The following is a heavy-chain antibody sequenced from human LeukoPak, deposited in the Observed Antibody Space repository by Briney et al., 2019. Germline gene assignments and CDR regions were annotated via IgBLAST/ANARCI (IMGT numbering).Heavy chain of an antibody. CDR3: ARRNDFWSGSVRTYYGMDV. J-gene: IGHJ6*02. CDR1: GYTFTSYD. Sequence: ASVKVSCKASGYTFTSYDVNWVRQATGQGLEWMGWMNPNSGNTGYAQKFQGRVTMTRNTSISTAYMELSSLRSEDTAVYYCARRNDFWSGSVRTYYGMDVWGQGTTVTVSS. CDR2: MNPNSGNT. V-gene: IGHV1-8*01. D-gene: IGHD3-3*01.